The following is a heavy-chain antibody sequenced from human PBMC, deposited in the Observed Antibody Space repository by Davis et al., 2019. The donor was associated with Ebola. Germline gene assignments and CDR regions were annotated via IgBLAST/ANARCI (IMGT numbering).Heavy chain of an antibody. V-gene: IGHV5-10-1*01. CDR3: ARVIGGSAAEDY. D-gene: IGHD6-13*01. Sequence: GESLKISCKGSGYSFTNYWIAWVRQMPGKGLEWMGRIDPSDSYTNYRPSFRGHVTISADKSISTAYLQWSSLEASDTAMYYCARVIGGSAAEDYWGQGTLVTVSS. J-gene: IGHJ4*02. CDR2: IDPSDSYT. CDR1: GYSFTNYW.